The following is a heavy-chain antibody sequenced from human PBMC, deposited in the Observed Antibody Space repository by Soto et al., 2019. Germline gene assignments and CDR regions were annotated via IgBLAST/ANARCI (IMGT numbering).Heavy chain of an antibody. CDR1: GGSFSAYY. Sequence: PSETLSLTCAVYGGSFSAYYWSWIRQPPGKGLEWIGEINHSGGTSYNPSLKSRVTISVDTSKSRFSLKLTSVTAADRAVYYCARGSVDTVDSSGFYVYWGQGTPVTVSS. D-gene: IGHD3-22*01. J-gene: IGHJ4*02. V-gene: IGHV4-34*01. CDR3: ARGSVDTVDSSGFYVY. CDR2: INHSGGT.